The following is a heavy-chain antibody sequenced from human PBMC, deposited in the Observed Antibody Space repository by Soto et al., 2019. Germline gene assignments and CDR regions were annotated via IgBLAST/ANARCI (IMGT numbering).Heavy chain of an antibody. CDR2: ISYDGSNK. D-gene: IGHD5-18*01. CDR1: GFTFSSYA. CDR3: AGPDTAMVTTYYYYGMDV. J-gene: IGHJ6*02. V-gene: IGHV3-30-3*01. Sequence: GGSLRLSCAASGFTFSSYAVHWVRQAPGKGLEWVAVISYDGSNKYYADSVKGRFTISRDNSKNTLYLQMNSLRAEDTAVYYCAGPDTAMVTTYYYYGMDVWGQGTTVTVSS.